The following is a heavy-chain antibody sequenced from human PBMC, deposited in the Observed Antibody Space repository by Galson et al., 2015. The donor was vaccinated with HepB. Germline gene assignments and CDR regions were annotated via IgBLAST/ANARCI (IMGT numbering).Heavy chain of an antibody. V-gene: IGHV3-7*03. J-gene: IGHJ4*02. CDR1: GFTFSSYW. CDR3: ARQWGLPYYFDY. Sequence: FLRLSCAASGFTFSSYWMSWVRQAPEKGLEWVANIKQDGSEKYYVDSVKGRFTISRDNAKNSLYLQMNSLRAEDTAVYYCARQWGLPYYFDYWGQGTLVTVSS. CDR2: IKQDGSEK. D-gene: IGHD1-26*01.